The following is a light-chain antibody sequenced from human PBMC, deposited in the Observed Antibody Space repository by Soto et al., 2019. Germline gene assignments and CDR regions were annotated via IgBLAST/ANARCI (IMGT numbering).Light chain of an antibody. Sequence: EIVLTQSPATLSVSPGERATLSCRASQSVSSNLAWYQQKPGQAPRLLIYGASTRATGISVRFSGSGSGTEFTLTISSLQSEDFAVYYCQQYNNWPKTFGQGTQVEIK. V-gene: IGKV3-15*01. CDR1: QSVSSN. CDR2: GAS. CDR3: QQYNNWPKT. J-gene: IGKJ1*01.